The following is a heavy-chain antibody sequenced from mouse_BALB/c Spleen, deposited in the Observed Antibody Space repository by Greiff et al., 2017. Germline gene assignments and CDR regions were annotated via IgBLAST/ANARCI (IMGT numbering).Heavy chain of an antibody. CDR3: AREGLGRAMDY. CDR1: GYSITSGYY. D-gene: IGHD4-1*01. Sequence: EVKLMESGPGLVKPSQSLSLTCSVTGYSITSGYYWNWIRQFPGNKLEWMGYISYDGSNNYNPSLKSRISITRDTSKNQFFLQLNSVTTEDTATYYCAREGLGRAMDYWGQGTSVTVSS. J-gene: IGHJ4*01. CDR2: ISYDGSN. V-gene: IGHV3-6*01.